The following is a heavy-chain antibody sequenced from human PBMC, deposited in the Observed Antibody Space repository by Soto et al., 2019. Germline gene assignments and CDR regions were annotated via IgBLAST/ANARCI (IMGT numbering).Heavy chain of an antibody. J-gene: IGHJ5*02. CDR2: IYYSGST. CDR1: GGSISSYY. D-gene: IGHD6-6*01. V-gene: IGHV4-59*08. CDR3: ARSTYSSSSTWWFDP. Sequence: SETLSLTCTVSGGSISSYYWSWIRQPPGKGLEWIGYIYYSGSTNYNPSLKSRVTISVDTSKNQFSLKLSSVTAADTAVYYCARSTYSSSSTWWFDPWGQGTLVTVSS.